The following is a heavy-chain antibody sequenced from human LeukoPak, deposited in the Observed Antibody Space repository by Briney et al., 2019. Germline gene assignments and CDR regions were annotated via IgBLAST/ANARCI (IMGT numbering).Heavy chain of an antibody. CDR3: ARDVLTGSESDDP. Sequence: ASVKVSCKASGGTFSSYAISWVRQAPGQGLEWMGGIIPIFGTANYAQKFQGRVTITADESTSTAYMELSSLRSEDPAVYYCARDVLTGSESDDPWGQGTLVTVSS. J-gene: IGHJ5*02. CDR1: GGTFSSYA. V-gene: IGHV1-69*13. CDR2: IIPIFGTA. D-gene: IGHD3-9*01.